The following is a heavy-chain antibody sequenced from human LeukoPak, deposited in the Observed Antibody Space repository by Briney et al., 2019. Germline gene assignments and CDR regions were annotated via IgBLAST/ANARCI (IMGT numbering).Heavy chain of an antibody. CDR2: ISGGGGNT. CDR3: AKYMSGVAYSGSEN. Sequence: GGSLRLSCAASGFTFSSYMMSWVPQAPGKGLEWVSTISGGGGNTYYADSVKGRFTIYRDNCKNTLYLQMTSLRAEDTDIYYCAKYMSGVAYSGSENWGQGTLVTVSS. V-gene: IGHV3-23*01. J-gene: IGHJ4*02. CDR1: GFTFSSYM. D-gene: IGHD5-12*01.